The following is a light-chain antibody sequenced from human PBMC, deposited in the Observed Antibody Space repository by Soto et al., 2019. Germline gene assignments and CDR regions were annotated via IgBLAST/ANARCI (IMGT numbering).Light chain of an antibody. CDR3: QQRSTGTPFS. J-gene: IGKJ3*01. V-gene: IGKV3-11*01. CDR2: GAS. Sequence: TQSPATLSLSPGETATLSCRASQSISSNLAWYQQKPGQAPRLLIYGASSRATGIPVRFSGSGSGTDFTLTISSLEPEDFAVYYCQQRSTGTPFSFGPGTKVDNK. CDR1: QSISSN.